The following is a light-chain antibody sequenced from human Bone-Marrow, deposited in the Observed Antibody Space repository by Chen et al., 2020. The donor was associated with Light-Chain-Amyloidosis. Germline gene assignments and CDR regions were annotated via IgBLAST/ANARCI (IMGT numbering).Light chain of an antibody. J-gene: IGLJ2*01. CDR2: RDT. CDR1: DLPTKY. V-gene: IGLV3-25*03. CDR3: QSADSSGTYEVI. Sequence: SYELTQLPSVSVSPGQTVRINCSGDDLPTKYAYWYQQKPGQAPVLVIHRDTERPSGISERFSGSSSGTTATLTISGVQAEDEADYHCQSADSSGTYEVIFGGGTKLTVL.